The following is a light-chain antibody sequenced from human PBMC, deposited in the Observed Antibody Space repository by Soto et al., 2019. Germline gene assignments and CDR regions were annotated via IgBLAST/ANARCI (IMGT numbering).Light chain of an antibody. Sequence: DLKTTQFPSTLSASVGDVVNITCRSSQSISSWLAWYQQKPGKAPKLLVYDASSLESGVPSRFSGSGSGTEFTLTISSLQPDDFATYYCQQYNSYSAITCGNGTQREIK. CDR2: DAS. J-gene: IGKJ5*01. CDR1: QSISSW. V-gene: IGKV1-5*01. CDR3: QQYNSYSAIT.